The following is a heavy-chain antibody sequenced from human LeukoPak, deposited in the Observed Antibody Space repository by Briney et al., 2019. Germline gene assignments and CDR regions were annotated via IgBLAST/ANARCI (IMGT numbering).Heavy chain of an antibody. CDR3: ARRLTQYDCFDP. CDR1: GDIVSSNGVT. Sequence: SQTLSLTCAISGDIVSSNGVTWNWIRQSPSRGLEWLGGTYYRSTWYNDYAVSVRGRITVNPDTSKNQFSLHLNSVTPEDTAVYYCARRLTQYDCFDPWGQGILVTVSS. J-gene: IGHJ5*02. V-gene: IGHV6-1*01. D-gene: IGHD2-2*01. CDR2: TYYRSTWYN.